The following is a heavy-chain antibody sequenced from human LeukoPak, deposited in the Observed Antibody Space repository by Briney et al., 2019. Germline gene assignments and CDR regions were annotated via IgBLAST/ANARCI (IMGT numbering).Heavy chain of an antibody. CDR3: ARAQYCSSTSCYYYYYYYMDV. CDR1: GYSFTEHY. Sequence: ASVQVSCKASGYSFTEHYIYWVRQAPGQGLEWVGRINCNSGDANYAQKFQGRVTMTRDTSISTAYMELSRLRSDDTAVYYCARAQYCSSTSCYYYYYYYMDVWGKGTTVTISS. J-gene: IGHJ6*03. D-gene: IGHD2-2*01. V-gene: IGHV1-2*02. CDR2: INCNSGDA.